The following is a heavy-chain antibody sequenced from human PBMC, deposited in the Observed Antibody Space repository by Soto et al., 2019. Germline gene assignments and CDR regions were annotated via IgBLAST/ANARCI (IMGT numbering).Heavy chain of an antibody. Sequence: EVQLVESGGGLVKPGGSLRLSCAASGFTFSSYSMNWVRQAPGKGLEWVSSISSSMSYIYYADSVKGRFTISRDNAKNSLYPQMQSLRAEDTAVYYCARASSGQPNYDYVWGSYRYLEEPSDQYDDYWGQGTLVTVSS. CDR3: ARASSGQPNYDYVWGSYRYLEEPSDQYDDY. CDR2: ISSSMSYI. J-gene: IGHJ4*02. D-gene: IGHD3-16*02. V-gene: IGHV3-21*01. CDR1: GFTFSSYS.